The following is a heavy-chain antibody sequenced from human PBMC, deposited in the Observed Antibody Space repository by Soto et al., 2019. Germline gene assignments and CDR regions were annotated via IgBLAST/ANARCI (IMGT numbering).Heavy chain of an antibody. CDR3: ASPRITIFGVVKN. D-gene: IGHD3-3*01. CDR2: ISSSGSTI. J-gene: IGHJ4*02. CDR1: GLTFSSYE. Sequence: GGSLRLSCAASGLTFSSYEMNWVRQAPGKGLEWVSYISSSGSTIYYADSVKGRFTISRDNAKNSLYLQMNSLRAEDTAVYYCASPRITIFGVVKNWGQGTLVTVSS. V-gene: IGHV3-48*03.